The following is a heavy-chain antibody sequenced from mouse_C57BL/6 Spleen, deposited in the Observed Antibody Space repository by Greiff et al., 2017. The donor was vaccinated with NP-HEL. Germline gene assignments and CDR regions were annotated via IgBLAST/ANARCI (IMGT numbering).Heavy chain of an antibody. J-gene: IGHJ4*01. D-gene: IGHD2-1*01. Sequence: EVQLQQSGTVLARPGASVKMSCKTSGYTFTSYWMQWVKQRPGQGLEWIGAIYPGNSDTSYNQKFKGKAKLTAVTSASTAYMELSSLTNEDSAVYYCTRSGNYRGAMDYWGQGTSVTVSS. V-gene: IGHV1-5*01. CDR2: IYPGNSDT. CDR3: TRSGNYRGAMDY. CDR1: GYTFTSYW.